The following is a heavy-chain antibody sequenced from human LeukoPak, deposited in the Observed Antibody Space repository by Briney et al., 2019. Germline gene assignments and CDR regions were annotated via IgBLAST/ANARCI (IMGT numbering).Heavy chain of an antibody. V-gene: IGHV3-7*01. CDR1: GFTFSSYG. CDR2: IKQDGSEK. D-gene: IGHD3-10*01. CDR3: ARDSLLWFGESI. J-gene: IGHJ4*02. Sequence: GGSLRLSCAASGFTFSSYGVSWVRQAPGKGLEWVANIKQDGSEKYYVDSVKGRFTISRDNAKNSLYLQMNSLRAEDTAVYYCARDSLLWFGESIWGQGTLVTVSS.